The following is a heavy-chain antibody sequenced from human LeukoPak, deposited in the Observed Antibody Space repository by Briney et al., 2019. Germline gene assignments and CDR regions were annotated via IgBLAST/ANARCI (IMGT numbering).Heavy chain of an antibody. J-gene: IGHJ6*03. CDR2: IFYSGNT. CDR3: SRLCATDYYYYYYMDV. Sequence: PSETLSLTCTVSGGSITSDNHYWGWIRQSPGEAFEWLGRIFYSGNTYYGPSLKSRVSISVDASKNQFSLKLSSVTAADTAVYYSSRLCATDYYYYYYMDVWGKGTTVTISS. CDR1: GGSITSDNHY. D-gene: IGHD1-26*01. V-gene: IGHV4-39*01.